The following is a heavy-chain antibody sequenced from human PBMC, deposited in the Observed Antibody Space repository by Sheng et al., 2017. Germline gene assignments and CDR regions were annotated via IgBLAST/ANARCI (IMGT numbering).Heavy chain of an antibody. D-gene: IGHD6-13*01. CDR3: ARDRSSSWYDLVLHYGMGR. J-gene: IGHJ6*02. CDR1: GYSISSGYY. V-gene: IGHV4-38-2*02. CDR2: IYHSGST. Sequence: QVQLQESGPGLVKPSETLSLTCAVSGYSISSGYYWGWIRQPPGKGLEWIGSIYHSGSTYYNPSLKSRVTISVDTSKNQFSLKLSSVTAADTAVYYCARDRSSSWYDLVLHYGMGRLGPRGPRVTVSS.